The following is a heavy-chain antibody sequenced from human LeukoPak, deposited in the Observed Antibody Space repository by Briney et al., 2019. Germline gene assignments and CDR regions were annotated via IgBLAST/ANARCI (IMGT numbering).Heavy chain of an antibody. Sequence: GGSLRLSCAASGFTFSTYNMNWVRQAPGKGLEWVSSITSSSSYTFYADSVKGRFTISRDNAKNSLYLQMNSLRAEDTAVYYCAKVAKYYYGSETYYFFEHWGQGTPVTASS. CDR2: ITSSSSYT. J-gene: IGHJ4*02. CDR3: AKVAKYYYGSETYYFFEH. D-gene: IGHD3-10*01. CDR1: GFTFSTYN. V-gene: IGHV3-21*01.